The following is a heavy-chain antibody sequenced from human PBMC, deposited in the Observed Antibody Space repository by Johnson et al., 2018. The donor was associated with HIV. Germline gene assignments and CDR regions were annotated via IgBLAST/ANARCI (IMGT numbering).Heavy chain of an antibody. D-gene: IGHD6-19*01. CDR1: GFTFDDYA. Sequence: VLLVESGGGLVQPGRSLRLSCAASGFTFDDYAMHWVRQAPGKGLEWVSGISWNSGSIGYADSVKGRLTISRDNSKNTLYLQMNSLRAEDTAVYYCAKDEQWLNDAFDIWGPGTRVTVSS. V-gene: IGHV3-9*01. CDR3: AKDEQWLNDAFDI. J-gene: IGHJ3*02. CDR2: ISWNSGSI.